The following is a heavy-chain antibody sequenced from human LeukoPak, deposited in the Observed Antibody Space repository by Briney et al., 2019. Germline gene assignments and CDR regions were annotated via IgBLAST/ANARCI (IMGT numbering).Heavy chain of an antibody. V-gene: IGHV1-46*01. J-gene: IGHJ4*02. CDR1: GYTFTSYY. Sequence: GASAKVSCKASGYTFTSYYMHWGRQAPGQGLEWMGIINPSGGSTSYAQKFQGRVTMTRDTSTSTVYMELSSLRSEDTAVYYCAREFSTVTTLDYWGQGTLVTVSS. CDR2: INPSGGST. D-gene: IGHD4-17*01. CDR3: AREFSTVTTLDY.